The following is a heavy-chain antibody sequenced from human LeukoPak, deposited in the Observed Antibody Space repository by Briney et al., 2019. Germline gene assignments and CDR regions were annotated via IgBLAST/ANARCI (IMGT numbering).Heavy chain of an antibody. D-gene: IGHD6-19*01. J-gene: IGHJ4*02. Sequence: PSETLSLTCTVSGGSISSSSYYWGWIRQPPGKGLEWIGSIYYRGSTYDNPSLKSRVTISVDTSKNQFSLKLSSVTAADTAVYYCARHASNGWYTAPMDSWGQGTLVTVSS. CDR3: ARHASNGWYTAPMDS. V-gene: IGHV4-39*01. CDR1: GGSISSSSYY. CDR2: IYYRGST.